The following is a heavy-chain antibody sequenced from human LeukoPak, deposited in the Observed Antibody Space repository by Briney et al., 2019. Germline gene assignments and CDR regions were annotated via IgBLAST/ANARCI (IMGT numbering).Heavy chain of an antibody. D-gene: IGHD2-2*01. CDR2: INPISGGT. CDR3: ARANALHCSSTRWLFET. J-gene: IGHJ5*02. Sequence: ASVKVSCKASGDTFTDYDMHWVRQAPGQGLEWMGWINPISGGTFSAQKFQGWVTMTRDTPISTAYMKLSRLTSDDTAVSYCARANALHCSSTRWLFETWGQGNLVTVSS. CDR1: GDTFTDYD. V-gene: IGHV1-2*04.